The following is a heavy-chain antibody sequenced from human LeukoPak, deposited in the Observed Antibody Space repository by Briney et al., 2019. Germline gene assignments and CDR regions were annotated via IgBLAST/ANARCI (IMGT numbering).Heavy chain of an antibody. Sequence: PGGSLRLSCAASGFTFSSYIMNWVRQAPGKGLEWVSYISSRGGTIYYADSVKGRFTISRDNAKNSLYLQMNSLRAEDTAVYYCARHGWLQLNFLDYWGQGALVTVSS. CDR3: ARHGWLQLNFLDY. CDR2: ISSRGGTI. V-gene: IGHV3-48*01. CDR1: GFTFSSYI. D-gene: IGHD5-24*01. J-gene: IGHJ4*02.